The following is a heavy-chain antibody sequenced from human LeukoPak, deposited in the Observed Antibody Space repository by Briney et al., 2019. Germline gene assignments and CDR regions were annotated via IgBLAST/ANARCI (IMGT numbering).Heavy chain of an antibody. CDR1: GGSFRNYY. V-gene: IGHV4-34*01. CDR3: ARGPDFYDSSGYYPI. D-gene: IGHD3-22*01. J-gene: IGHJ4*02. Sequence: SETLSLTCAVYGGSFRNYYWSWIRQPPGKGLEWIGEVNHSGSTKYNPSLKSRVTISVDRSKNQFSLKLSSVTAADTAVYYCARGPDFYDSSGYYPIWGQGTLVTVSS. CDR2: VNHSGST.